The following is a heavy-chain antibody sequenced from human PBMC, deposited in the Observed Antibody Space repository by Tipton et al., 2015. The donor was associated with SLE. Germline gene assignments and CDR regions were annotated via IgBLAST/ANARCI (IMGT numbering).Heavy chain of an antibody. D-gene: IGHD2-15*01. J-gene: IGHJ6*02. Sequence: GLVKPSETLSLICTVSGGSVSSATYYWGWIRQPPGKGLEWIGYIYYSGSTNYNPSLKSRVTISVDTSKNQFSLKLSSVTAADTAVYYCARRGGGFCSGGTCFYDYAMDVWGQGTTVTVSS. CDR2: IYYSGST. V-gene: IGHV4-61*01. CDR1: GGSVSSATYY. CDR3: ARRGGGFCSGGTCFYDYAMDV.